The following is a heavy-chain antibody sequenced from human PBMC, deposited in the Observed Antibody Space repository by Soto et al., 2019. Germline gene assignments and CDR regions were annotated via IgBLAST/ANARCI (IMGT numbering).Heavy chain of an antibody. CDR2: IYYSGST. CDR3: ARGLIAAAGTGFAY. V-gene: IGHV4-59*01. J-gene: IGHJ4*02. CDR1: GGTISSYY. Sequence: SETLSLTCTVSGGTISSYYWSWIRQPPGKGLEWIGYIYYSGSTNYNPSLKSRVTISVDTSKNQFSLKLSSVTAADTAVYYCARGLIAAAGTGFAYWGQGTLVTVSS. D-gene: IGHD6-13*01.